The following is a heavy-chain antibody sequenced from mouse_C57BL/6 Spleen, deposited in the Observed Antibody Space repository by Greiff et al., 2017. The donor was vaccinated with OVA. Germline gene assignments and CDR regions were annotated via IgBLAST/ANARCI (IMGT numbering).Heavy chain of an antibody. CDR3: ARGSHYYGSSYHAMDD. J-gene: IGHJ4*01. Sequence: QVQLQQPGTELVKPGASVELSCKASGYTFTSYWMHWVKQRPGQGLEWIGNINPSNGGTNYNEKFKSKATLTVDKSSSTAYMQLSSLTSEDSAVYYCARGSHYYGSSYHAMDDWGQGTSVTVSS. CDR2: INPSNGGT. D-gene: IGHD1-1*01. CDR1: GYTFTSYW. V-gene: IGHV1-53*01.